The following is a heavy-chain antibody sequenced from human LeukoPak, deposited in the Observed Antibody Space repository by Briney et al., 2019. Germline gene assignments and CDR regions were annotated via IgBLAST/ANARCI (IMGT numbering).Heavy chain of an antibody. CDR3: AISANGGNSFWNY. CDR1: GFTFSDYY. D-gene: IGHD4-23*01. J-gene: IGHJ4*02. V-gene: IGHV3-11*01. CDR2: ISGSGTNI. Sequence: GGSLRLSCAASGFTFSDYYMTWIRQAPGKGLEWVSYISGSGTNIDYADSVKGRFTISRDNAKNSVYLQMNSLRAEDTAVYYCAISANGGNSFWNYWGQGALVTVSS.